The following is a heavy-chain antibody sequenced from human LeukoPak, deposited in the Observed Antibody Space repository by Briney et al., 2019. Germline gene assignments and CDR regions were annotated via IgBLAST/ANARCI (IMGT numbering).Heavy chain of an antibody. D-gene: IGHD3-10*01. V-gene: IGHV1-18*01. Sequence: ASVKVSCKASGYTFTSYGLSWVRQAPGQGLEWMGWISAYNGNTNYAQKLQGRVTMTTDTSTSTAYMELRSLRSDDTAVYYCARDLDRSGYYYGMDVWGQGTTVTVSS. CDR2: ISAYNGNT. CDR3: ARDLDRSGYYYGMDV. CDR1: GYTFTSYG. J-gene: IGHJ6*02.